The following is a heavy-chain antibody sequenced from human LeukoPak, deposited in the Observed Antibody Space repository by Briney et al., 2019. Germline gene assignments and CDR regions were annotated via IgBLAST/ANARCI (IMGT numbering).Heavy chain of an antibody. CDR2: IYYSGST. CDR1: GGSISSYY. D-gene: IGHD3-22*01. CDR3: ARGTHYYDEGIDY. J-gene: IGHJ4*02. Sequence: SETLSLTCTVSGGSISSYYWSWIRQPPGKGLEWIGYIYYSGSTNYNPSLKSRVTISVDTSKNQFSLKLSSVTAADTVVYYCARGTHYYDEGIDYWGQGTLVTVSS. V-gene: IGHV4-59*01.